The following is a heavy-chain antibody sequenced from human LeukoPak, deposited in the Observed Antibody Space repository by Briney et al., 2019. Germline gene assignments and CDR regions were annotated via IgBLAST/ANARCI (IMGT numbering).Heavy chain of an antibody. CDR1: GFIFSDYY. J-gene: IGHJ6*03. CDR2: ISNPSSTR. CDR3: ARDGSSSWRRYYYMDV. V-gene: IGHV3-11*04. D-gene: IGHD6-13*01. Sequence: GGSLRLSCDASGFIFSDYYMSWVRQAPGKGLEWISYISNPSSTRYYADSVKGRFTISRDNAKNSLYLQMNSLRAEDTAVYYCARDGSSSWRRYYYMDVWGKGTTVTISS.